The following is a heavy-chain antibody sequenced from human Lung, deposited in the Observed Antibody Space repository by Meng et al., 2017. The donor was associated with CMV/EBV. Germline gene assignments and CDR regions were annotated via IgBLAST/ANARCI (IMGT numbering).Heavy chain of an antibody. CDR1: GFTFRDYA. V-gene: IGHV3-23*03. D-gene: IGHD1-7*01. Sequence: GESLKISCAASGFTFRDYAMNWVRQAPGKGLEWVSFIYSGGSGTYYADSVKGRFTISRDNSKSTLYLQMDSLRAEDTAVYYCAKVLAGTRLPDCWGQGTLVTVSS. J-gene: IGHJ4*02. CDR2: IYSGGSGT. CDR3: AKVLAGTRLPDC.